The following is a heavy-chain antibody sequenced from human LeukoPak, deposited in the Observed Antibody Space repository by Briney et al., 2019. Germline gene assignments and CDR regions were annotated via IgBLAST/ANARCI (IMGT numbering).Heavy chain of an antibody. V-gene: IGHV3-48*02. CDR1: GFTFSSYS. CDR2: ITASGTAM. J-gene: IGHJ4*02. D-gene: IGHD1-26*01. Sequence: GGPVRLSCAASGFTFSSYSMNWVRQAPGKGLEWVSHITASGTAMFYADSVKGRFTISRDNAKNSLYLQMNSLRDEDTAVYYCASSGSYRFDYWGQGTLVTVSS. CDR3: ASSGSYRFDY.